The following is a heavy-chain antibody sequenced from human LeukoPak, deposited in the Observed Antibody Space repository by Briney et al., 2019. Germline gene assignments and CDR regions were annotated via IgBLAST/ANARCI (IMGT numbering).Heavy chain of an antibody. J-gene: IGHJ6*02. CDR3: ARDYDILTGYLHYYYGMDV. Sequence: ASVKVSCKASGYTSTSYDINWVRQATGQGLEWMGWMNPNSGSTGYAQKFQGRVTMTRNTSISTAYMELSSLRSEDTAVYYCARDYDILTGYLHYYYGMDVWGQGTTVTVSS. V-gene: IGHV1-8*01. CDR1: GYTSTSYD. D-gene: IGHD3-9*01. CDR2: MNPNSGST.